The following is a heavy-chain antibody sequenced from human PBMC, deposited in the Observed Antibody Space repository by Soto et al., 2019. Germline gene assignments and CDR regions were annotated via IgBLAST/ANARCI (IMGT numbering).Heavy chain of an antibody. CDR1: GLTFSSYW. J-gene: IGHJ3*02. V-gene: IGHV3-74*01. Sequence: EVQLAESGGGLVQPGGSLRLSCAASGLTFSSYWMYWVRQAPGKGLVYVSRINNDGSGTTYADSVKGRLTISRDNAKNTLYLQMNSLRAEDTAVYYCARGGDNHAFDIWGQGTMVTVSS. CDR3: ARGGDNHAFDI. CDR2: INNDGSGT. D-gene: IGHD1-1*01.